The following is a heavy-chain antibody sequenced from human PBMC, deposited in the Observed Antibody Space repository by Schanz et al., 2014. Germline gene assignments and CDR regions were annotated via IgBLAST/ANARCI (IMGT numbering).Heavy chain of an antibody. Sequence: EVQLVESGGGLVRPGGSLRLSCAASEFSFSSFGMNWVRRAPGKGREWVSPIYSSGSTYYADSVRGRFTISRDNSKNTVKLQMNSLRAEDTAVYCCAGAVAAIRADSGDIWGGGAMVAV. CDR1: EFSFSSFG. CDR2: IYSSGST. CDR3: AGAVAAIRADSGDI. V-gene: IGHV3-66*02. J-gene: IGHJ3*02. D-gene: IGHD5-12*01.